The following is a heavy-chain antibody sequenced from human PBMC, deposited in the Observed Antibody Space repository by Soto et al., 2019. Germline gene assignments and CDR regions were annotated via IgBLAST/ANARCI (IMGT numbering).Heavy chain of an antibody. J-gene: IGHJ6*02. CDR2: IYYSGAT. V-gene: IGHV4-59*01. CDR1: GGSITSYY. Sequence: SETLSLTCSVSGGSITSYYWSWIRQPPGKGLEWIGYIYYSGATNYNSSLKSQVTISVDTSKNQLSLKLSSVTAADTAVYYCARGGHFYGMDVWGQGTTVTVSS. D-gene: IGHD3-16*01. CDR3: ARGGHFYGMDV.